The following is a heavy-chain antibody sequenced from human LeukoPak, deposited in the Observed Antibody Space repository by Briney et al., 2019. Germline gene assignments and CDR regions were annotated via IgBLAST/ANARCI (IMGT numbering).Heavy chain of an antibody. CDR1: GFTFSSYA. V-gene: IGHV3-23*01. Sequence: GGSLRLSCAASGFTFSSYAMSWVRQAPGKGLEWVSAISGSGGSTYYADSVKGRFTISRDNSKNTLYLQMNSLRAEDTAVYYCAEGFRGYYGMDVWGQGTTVTVSS. CDR3: AEGFRGYYGMDV. CDR2: ISGSGGST. J-gene: IGHJ6*02.